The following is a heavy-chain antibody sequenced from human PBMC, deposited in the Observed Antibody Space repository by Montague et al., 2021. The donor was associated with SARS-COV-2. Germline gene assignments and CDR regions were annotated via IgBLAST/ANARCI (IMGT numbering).Heavy chain of an antibody. Sequence: SLRLSCAASGFTFSSYEMNWVRQAPGKGLEWVSYISSSGSTIYYADSVKGRFTISRANAKNSLYLQVNSLRAEDTAVYYCARAMKCLTYYYDFGFNAFDIGGQGTMVTVTS. D-gene: IGHD3-22*01. V-gene: IGHV3-48*03. CDR3: ARAMKCLTYYYDFGFNAFDI. J-gene: IGHJ3*02. CDR1: GFTFSSYE. CDR2: ISSSGSTI.